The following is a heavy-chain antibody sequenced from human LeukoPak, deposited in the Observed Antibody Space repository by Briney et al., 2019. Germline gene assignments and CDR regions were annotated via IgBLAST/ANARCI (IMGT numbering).Heavy chain of an antibody. V-gene: IGHV3-74*01. Sequence: GGSLRLSCALSGFTSSSYWMHWVRQVPGKGLVWVSRINDDGTYTVYADSVKGRFTISRDNAKNTLYLQMNSLRAEDTAVYYCAKDPGAHYYGSGSYRRGSYFDYWGQGTLVTVSS. D-gene: IGHD3-10*01. CDR3: AKDPGAHYYGSGSYRRGSYFDY. CDR2: INDDGTYT. CDR1: GFTSSSYW. J-gene: IGHJ4*02.